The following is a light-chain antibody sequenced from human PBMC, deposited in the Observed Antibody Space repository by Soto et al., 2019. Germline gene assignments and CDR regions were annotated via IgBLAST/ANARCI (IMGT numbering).Light chain of an antibody. V-gene: IGLV3-9*01. CDR3: QVWDSSTARV. J-gene: IGLJ3*02. CDR2: RDS. CDR1: NIGSNN. Sequence: SYELTQPLSVSVALGQTARITCGGNNIGSNNVHGYQQKPGQAPVLVIYRDSNRPSGIPERFSGSNSGNTATLTISRAQAGDEADYYCQVWDSSTARVFGGGTKLTVL.